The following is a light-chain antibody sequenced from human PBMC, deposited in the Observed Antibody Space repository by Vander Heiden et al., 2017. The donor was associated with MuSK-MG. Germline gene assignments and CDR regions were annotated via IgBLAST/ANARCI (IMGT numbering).Light chain of an antibody. CDR3: HHDNNNLGT. V-gene: IGKV1-5*03. CDR1: RSISRW. CDR2: KAS. Sequence: DIQMTQSPSTLSASVGDRVIITCRASRSISRWLAWYQEKPGEAPRLLISKASNLEDGVPSRFSGSGSGIEFTLTIASLQPDDSATYFCHHDNNNLGTFGQGTKVEIK. J-gene: IGKJ1*01.